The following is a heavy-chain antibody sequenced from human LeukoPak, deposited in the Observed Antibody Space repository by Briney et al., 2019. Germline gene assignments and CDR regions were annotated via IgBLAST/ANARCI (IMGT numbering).Heavy chain of an antibody. J-gene: IGHJ4*02. D-gene: IGHD3-22*01. CDR3: ARHDSSGYSDLEYYFDY. CDR1: GYSFTSYW. CDR2: IYPGDSDT. V-gene: IGHV5-51*01. Sequence: GESLKISCKGSGYSFTSYWIGWVRQMPGKGLERMGIIYPGDSDTRYSPSFQGQVTISADKSISTAYLQWSSLKASDTAMYYCARHDSSGYSDLEYYFDYWGQGTLVTVSS.